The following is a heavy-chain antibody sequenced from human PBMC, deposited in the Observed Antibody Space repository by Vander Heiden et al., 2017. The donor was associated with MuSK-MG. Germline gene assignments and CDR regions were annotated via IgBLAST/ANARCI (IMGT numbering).Heavy chain of an antibody. Sequence: QVQLQESGPGLVKPSETLSLTCAVSGYSISSGYYWGWIRQPPGKGLEWIGSIYHSGSTYYNPSLKSRVTISVDTSKNQFSLKLSSVTAADTAVYYCARLFLPPASNWFDPWGQGTLVTVSS. CDR1: GYSISSGYY. V-gene: IGHV4-38-2*01. CDR3: ARLFLPPASNWFDP. CDR2: IYHSGST. J-gene: IGHJ5*02.